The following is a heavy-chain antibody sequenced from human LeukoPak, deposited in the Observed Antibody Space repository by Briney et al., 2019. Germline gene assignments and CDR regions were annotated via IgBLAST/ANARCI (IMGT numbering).Heavy chain of an antibody. CDR1: GYTFTGYF. Sequence: ASVKVSCKTSGYTFTGYFIHWVRQAPGQGLEWMGWINPHNGGTNTAQKFQGRLTMTRDTSIITAYMELSRLRSDDTAVHYCARAPPRGSLNWFDPWGQGTLVTVSS. D-gene: IGHD1-26*01. CDR3: ARAPPRGSLNWFDP. J-gene: IGHJ5*02. CDR2: INPHNGGT. V-gene: IGHV1-2*02.